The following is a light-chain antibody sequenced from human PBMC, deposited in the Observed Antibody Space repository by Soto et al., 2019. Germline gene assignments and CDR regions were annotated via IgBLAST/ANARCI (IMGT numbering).Light chain of an antibody. J-gene: IGLJ2*01. CDR2: EVI. Sequence: SVLTQPASVSGSPGQSITISCTATSSDVGGYNYVSWFQQYPGKAPKLMIYEVINRPSGVSNRFSGSKSGNTASLIISGLQAEDEADYYCSSYTSSSTLVFGGGTKVTVL. V-gene: IGLV2-14*01. CDR3: SSYTSSSTLV. CDR1: SSDVGGYNY.